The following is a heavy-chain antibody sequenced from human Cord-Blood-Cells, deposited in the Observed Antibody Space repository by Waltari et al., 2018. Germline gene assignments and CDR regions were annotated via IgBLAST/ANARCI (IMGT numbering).Heavy chain of an antibody. J-gene: IGHJ4*02. CDR2: ISWNSCSI. V-gene: IGHV3-9*01. D-gene: IGHD2-8*01. CDR1: GFTFDDLS. CDR3: AKDIGGDIVLMVYAY. Sequence: EVQLVESGVGLVQAGRSQRPSCAASGFTFDDLSLHWVRPAPGKGLEWVSGISWNSCSIGYADSVKGRFTISRDNAKNSLYLQMNSLRAEDTALYYCAKDIGGDIVLMVYAYWGQGTLVTVSS.